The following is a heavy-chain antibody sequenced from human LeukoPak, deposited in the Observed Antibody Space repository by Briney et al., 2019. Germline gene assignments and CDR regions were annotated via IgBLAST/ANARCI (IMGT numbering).Heavy chain of an antibody. D-gene: IGHD6-13*01. V-gene: IGHV4-39*07. CDR3: ASLSIAAAEVY. Sequence: KPSETLSLTCTVSGGSISSTSYYWGWIRQPPGKDLEWIGSIYSSGSTNYNPSLKSRVTISVDKSKNQFSLKLSSVTAADTAVYYCASLSIAAAEVYWGQGTLVTVSS. CDR1: GGSISSTSYY. J-gene: IGHJ4*02. CDR2: IYSSGST.